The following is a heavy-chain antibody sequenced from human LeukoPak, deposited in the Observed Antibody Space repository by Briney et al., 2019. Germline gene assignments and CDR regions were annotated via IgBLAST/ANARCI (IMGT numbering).Heavy chain of an antibody. CDR3: VGGPDDKKLGY. V-gene: IGHV3-66*01. CDR2: VHFSGTT. Sequence: GGSLRLSCAASGFTISNNYINWVRQAPGKGPEWVSLVHFSGTTFYADSVKGRFTMSRDNSKNTGYLQMNSLRAEDTAVYYCVGGPDDKKLGYWGQGTLVTVSS. J-gene: IGHJ4*02. D-gene: IGHD3-22*01. CDR1: GFTISNNY.